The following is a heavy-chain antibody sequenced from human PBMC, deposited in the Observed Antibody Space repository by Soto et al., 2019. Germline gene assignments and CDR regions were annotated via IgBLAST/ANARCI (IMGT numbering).Heavy chain of an antibody. D-gene: IGHD3-3*01. CDR1: GFTFTSFA. Sequence: GGSLRLSCSASGFTFTSFAMTWVRQAPGKGLEWVSVISRGGGSTYYADSVKGRFTISRDNSKNTLSLQMDSLRVEDTAVYYCAKGWGEIRCLEWLANFDYSGQGTLVTVSS. J-gene: IGHJ4*02. CDR2: ISRGGGST. CDR3: AKGWGEIRCLEWLANFDY. V-gene: IGHV3-23*01.